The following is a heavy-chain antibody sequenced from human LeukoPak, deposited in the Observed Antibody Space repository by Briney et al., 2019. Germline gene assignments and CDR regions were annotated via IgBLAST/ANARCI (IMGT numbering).Heavy chain of an antibody. J-gene: IGHJ6*02. D-gene: IGHD6-19*01. V-gene: IGHV4-59*01. CDR3: ARSIAVAGNCYYYGMDV. Sequence: SETLSLTCTVSGGSISSYYWSWIRQPPGKGLEWIGYIYYSGSTNYNPSLKSRVTISVDTSKNQFSLKLSSVTAADTAVYYCARSIAVAGNCYYYGMDVWGQGTTVTVSS. CDR2: IYYSGST. CDR1: GGSISSYY.